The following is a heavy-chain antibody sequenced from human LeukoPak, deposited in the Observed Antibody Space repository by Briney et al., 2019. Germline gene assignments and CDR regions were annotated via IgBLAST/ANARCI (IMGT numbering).Heavy chain of an antibody. D-gene: IGHD4-17*01. Sequence: GGSLRLSCAASGFTFDDYAMHWVRQAPGKGLEWVSGISWNSGIIGYADSVKGRFTISRDNAKNSLYLQMNSLRAEDMALYYCAASTGYGDYTYDYWGQGTLVTVSS. CDR3: AASTGYGDYTYDY. CDR1: GFTFDDYA. J-gene: IGHJ4*02. CDR2: ISWNSGII. V-gene: IGHV3-9*03.